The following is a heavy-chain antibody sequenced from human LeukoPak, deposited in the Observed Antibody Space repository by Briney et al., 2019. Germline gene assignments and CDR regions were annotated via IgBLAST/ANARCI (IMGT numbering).Heavy chain of an antibody. Sequence: ASVKVSCKASGYTFTGDYMHWVRQAPGQGLEWMGWINPNSGGINYAQKFQGRVTMTRDTSISTAYMELSRLRSDDTAVYYCARDLVTGYSSGWYNYWGQGTLVTVSS. CDR2: INPNSGGI. CDR1: GYTFTGDY. V-gene: IGHV1-2*02. D-gene: IGHD6-19*01. J-gene: IGHJ4*02. CDR3: ARDLVTGYSSGWYNY.